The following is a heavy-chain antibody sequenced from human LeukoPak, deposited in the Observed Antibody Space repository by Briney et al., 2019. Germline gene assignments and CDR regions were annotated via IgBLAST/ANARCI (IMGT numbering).Heavy chain of an antibody. CDR1: GGSFSGYY. Sequence: PSETLSLTCAVYGGSFSGYYWSWIRQPPGKGLEWIGEINHSGSTNYNPSLKSRVTISVDTSKNQFSLKLSSVTAADTAVYYCARGPRRGSFDYWGQGTLVTVSS. V-gene: IGHV4-34*01. J-gene: IGHJ4*02. CDR2: INHSGST. D-gene: IGHD3-10*01. CDR3: ARGPRRGSFDY.